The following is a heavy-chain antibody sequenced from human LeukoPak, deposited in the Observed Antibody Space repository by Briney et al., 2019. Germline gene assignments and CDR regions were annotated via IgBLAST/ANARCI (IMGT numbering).Heavy chain of an antibody. Sequence: ASLKVSCMASVYGFTKSYITCGRRAPGQGPEWMGWISSYNGYTKYAQKFQGRVTMTTDRFTNRPYVELRSLRSEDTAVYYVPIERLSGSDEGLDATCTWGQETMVTVSS. J-gene: IGHJ3*01. CDR2: ISSYNGYT. CDR1: VYGFTKSY. D-gene: IGHD1-26*01. CDR3: PIERLSGSDEGLDATCT. V-gene: IGHV1-18*01.